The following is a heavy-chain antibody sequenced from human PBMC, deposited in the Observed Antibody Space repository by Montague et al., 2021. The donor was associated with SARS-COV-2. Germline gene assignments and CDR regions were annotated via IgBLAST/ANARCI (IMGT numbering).Heavy chain of an antibody. D-gene: IGHD1-26*01. J-gene: IGHJ4*02. Sequence: SLRLSCAASEFIFSSYGMHWVRQAPGKGLEWVAHIWYDGSNENYVDSVKGRFTISRDNFKNTLYLQMNSLRAEDTAIYYCARGSVGGYYFDYWGQGTLVTVSS. V-gene: IGHV3-33*01. CDR2: IWYDGSNE. CDR1: EFIFSSYG. CDR3: ARGSVGGYYFDY.